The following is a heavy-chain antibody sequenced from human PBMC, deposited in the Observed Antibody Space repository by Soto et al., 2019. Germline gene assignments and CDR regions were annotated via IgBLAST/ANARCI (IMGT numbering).Heavy chain of an antibody. Sequence: SETLSLTCAVYGGSFSGYYWSWIRQPPGKGLEWIGEINHSGSTNYNPSLKSRVTISVDKSKNQFSLKLSSVTAADTAVYYCAREVIAAAGTFFDYWGQGTLVTVSS. V-gene: IGHV4-34*01. CDR2: INHSGST. D-gene: IGHD6-13*01. CDR3: AREVIAAAGTFFDY. J-gene: IGHJ4*02. CDR1: GGSFSGYY.